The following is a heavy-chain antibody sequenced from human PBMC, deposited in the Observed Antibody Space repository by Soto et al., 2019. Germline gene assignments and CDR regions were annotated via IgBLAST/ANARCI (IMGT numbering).Heavy chain of an antibody. CDR3: ERAYAVGPGDVFDI. V-gene: IGHV1-3*01. CDR1: GYTFTNYA. D-gene: IGHD2-8*01. Sequence: ASVKVSCKASGYTFTNYALHWVRQAPGQRLEWMGWINPANGNTKYSQKFQGRVTITRDTSASTAYMDLSSLRSEDRAEYYCERAYAVGPGDVFDIWGQGTMVTVSS. J-gene: IGHJ3*02. CDR2: INPANGNT.